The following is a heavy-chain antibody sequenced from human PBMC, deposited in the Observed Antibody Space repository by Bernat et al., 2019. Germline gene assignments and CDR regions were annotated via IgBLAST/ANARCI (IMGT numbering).Heavy chain of an antibody. CDR3: ARERVAELLLEKVYYYYGMDV. CDR2: ISAYNGNT. J-gene: IGHJ6*02. V-gene: IGHV1-18*01. D-gene: IGHD2-15*01. Sequence: QVQLVQSGAEVKKPGASVKVSCKTSGYTFTSYGISWVRQAPGQGLEWMGWISAYNGNTNYAQKLQGRVTMTTDTSTSTAYMELRSLRSDDTAVYYCARERVAELLLEKVYYYYGMDVWDQGTTVTVSS. CDR1: GYTFTSYG.